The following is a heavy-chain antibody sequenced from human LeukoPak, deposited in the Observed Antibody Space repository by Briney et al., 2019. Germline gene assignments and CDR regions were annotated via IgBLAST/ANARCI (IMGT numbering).Heavy chain of an antibody. CDR2: IYNTGSA. V-gene: IGHV4-61*02. D-gene: IGHD2/OR15-2a*01. CDR3: ARDVFFRAHNWFDP. J-gene: IGHJ5*02. Sequence: PSQTLSLTCTVSGGSISSGSYYWSWIRQPAGKGLEWIGRIYNTGSANYNPSLKSRVTMSLDTSRNQISLKLTSVTAADTAVYYCARDVFFRAHNWFDPWGQGTLVTVSS. CDR1: GGSISSGSYY.